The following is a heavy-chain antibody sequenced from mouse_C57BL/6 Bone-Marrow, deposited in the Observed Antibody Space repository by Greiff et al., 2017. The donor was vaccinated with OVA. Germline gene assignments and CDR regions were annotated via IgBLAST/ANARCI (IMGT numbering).Heavy chain of an antibody. J-gene: IGHJ2*01. V-gene: IGHV1-5*01. CDR3: TRDDGYHGNYFDY. CDR2: IYPGNSDT. D-gene: IGHD2-3*01. CDR1: GYTFTSYW. Sequence: VHVKQSGTVLARPGASVKMSCKTSGYTFTSYWMHWVKQRPGQGLEWIGAIYPGNSDTSYNQKFKGKAKLTAVTSASTAYMELSSLTNEDSAVYYCTRDDGYHGNYFDYWGQGTTLTVSS.